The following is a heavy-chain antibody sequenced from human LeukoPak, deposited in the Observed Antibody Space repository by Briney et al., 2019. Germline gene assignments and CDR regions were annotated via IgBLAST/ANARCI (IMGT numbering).Heavy chain of an antibody. CDR2: IYHSGST. D-gene: IGHD3-16*01. V-gene: IGHV4-38-2*02. CDR3: ARDYGSLLPGLFDY. CDR1: GYSISSGYY. J-gene: IGHJ4*02. Sequence: SETLSLTCTVSGYSISSGYYWGWIRQPPGKGLEWIGNIYHSGSTYYNPSLKSRVTISLDTSKNQFSLKLSSVTAADTAVYYCARDYGSLLPGLFDYWGQGTLVTVSS.